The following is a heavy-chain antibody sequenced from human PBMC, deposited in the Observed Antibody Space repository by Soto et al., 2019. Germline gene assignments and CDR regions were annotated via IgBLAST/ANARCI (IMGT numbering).Heavy chain of an antibody. D-gene: IGHD6-6*01. V-gene: IGHV2-5*02. CDR2: IYWDDDK. Sequence: QITLKESGPPLVKPTQTLTLTCTFSGFSLSTSGVGVGWIRQPPGKALEWLALIYWDDDKRYSPSLKSRLTIIKDTSKNQVVLTMTNMDPVDTATYYCARGIAARPFDYWGQGTLVTVSS. J-gene: IGHJ4*02. CDR1: GFSLSTSGVG. CDR3: ARGIAARPFDY.